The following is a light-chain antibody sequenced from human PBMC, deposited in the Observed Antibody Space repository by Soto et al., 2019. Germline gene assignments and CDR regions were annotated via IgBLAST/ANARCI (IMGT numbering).Light chain of an antibody. Sequence: DIQMTQSPSSLSASVGDRVTISCRASQGISNFLAWYQQKPGKVPKLLIYAASTLQSGVPSRFSGSGSGTDFTLTITSLQPEDVATYYCQEYNSAPWTFGQGTKVEIK. CDR3: QEYNSAPWT. CDR1: QGISNF. J-gene: IGKJ1*01. CDR2: AAS. V-gene: IGKV1-27*01.